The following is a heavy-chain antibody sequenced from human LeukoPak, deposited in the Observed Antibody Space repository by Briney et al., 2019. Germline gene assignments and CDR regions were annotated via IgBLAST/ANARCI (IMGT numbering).Heavy chain of an antibody. CDR2: ISAYNGNT. J-gene: IGHJ4*02. D-gene: IGHD4-17*01. V-gene: IGHV1-18*01. CDR3: ARDNPYYGDYFDY. Sequence: AASVKVSCKASGYTFTSCGISWARQAPGQGLEWMGWISAYNGNTNYAQKLQGRVTMTADTSTSTAYMELRSLRSDDTAVYYCARDNPYYGDYFDYWGQGTLVTVSS. CDR1: GYTFTSCG.